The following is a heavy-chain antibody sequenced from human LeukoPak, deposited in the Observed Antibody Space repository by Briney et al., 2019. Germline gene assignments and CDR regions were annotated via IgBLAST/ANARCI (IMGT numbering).Heavy chain of an antibody. V-gene: IGHV3-74*01. CDR1: GFSFSGHW. J-gene: IGHJ4*02. CDR2: ISPTGSTT. Sequence: GGSLRLSCTASGFSFSGHWMHWARQLPGKGLVWVSRISPTGSTTSYADSVKGRFTVSRDNAKNTLYLQVNNLRAEDTAVYYRARGPNSNWSGLDFWGQGTLLTVSS. D-gene: IGHD6-6*01. CDR3: ARGPNSNWSGLDF.